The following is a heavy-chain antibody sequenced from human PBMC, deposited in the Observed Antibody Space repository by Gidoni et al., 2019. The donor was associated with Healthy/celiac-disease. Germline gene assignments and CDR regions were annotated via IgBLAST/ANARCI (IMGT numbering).Heavy chain of an antibody. V-gene: IGHV1-2*02. Sequence: QVQLVQSGAEVKKPGASVKVSCKASGYTFTGYYMHWVRQAPGQGLEWMGWINPNSGGTNYAQKFQGRVTMTRDTSISTAYMELGRLISDDTAVYYCARGHHCSSTSCYIEGAFDPWGQGTLVTVSS. D-gene: IGHD2-2*02. CDR3: ARGHHCSSTSCYIEGAFDP. CDR2: INPNSGGT. J-gene: IGHJ5*02. CDR1: GYTFTGYY.